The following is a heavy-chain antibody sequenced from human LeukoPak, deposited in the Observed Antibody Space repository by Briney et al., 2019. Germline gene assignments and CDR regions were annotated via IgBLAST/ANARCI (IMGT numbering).Heavy chain of an antibody. Sequence: PSETLSLTCTVSGGSISSYYWGWIRQPPGKGLEWIGSIYYSGSTYYNPSLKSRVTISVDTSKNQFSLKLSSVTAADTAVYYCARHEGSTYYYGSGSYIGSYFDYWGQGTLVTVSS. CDR3: ARHEGSTYYYGSGSYIGSYFDY. CDR2: IYYSGST. D-gene: IGHD3-10*01. CDR1: GGSISSYY. J-gene: IGHJ4*02. V-gene: IGHV4-39*01.